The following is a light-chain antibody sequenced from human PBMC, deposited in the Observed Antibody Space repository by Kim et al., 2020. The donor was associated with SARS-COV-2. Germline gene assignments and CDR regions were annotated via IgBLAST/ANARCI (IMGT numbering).Light chain of an antibody. CDR1: SSDNGSTY. CDR3: ATWDDSHVV. Sequence: PGTRLTISCSGSSSDNGSTYVYWHQQLPGTAPKPHIYKNKPRPSGVPDRFSGSKSGTSASLAIRGLRSEDEADYYCATWDDSHVVFGGGTQLTVL. V-gene: IGLV1-47*01. CDR2: KNK. J-gene: IGLJ2*01.